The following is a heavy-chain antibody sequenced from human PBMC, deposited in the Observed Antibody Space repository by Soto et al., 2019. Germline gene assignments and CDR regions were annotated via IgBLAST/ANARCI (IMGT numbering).Heavy chain of an antibody. CDR1: GGTFSSYA. J-gene: IGHJ6*02. D-gene: IGHD2-15*01. V-gene: IGHV1-69*01. CDR2: IIPIFGTA. Sequence: QVQLVQSGAEVKKPGSSVKVSCKASGGTFSSYAISWVRQAPGQGLEWMGGIIPIFGTANYAQKFQGRVTITADESTSTAYMELSSLRSEDTAVYYCARVDCSGGSCPRAYYYYYGMDVWGQGTTVTVSS. CDR3: ARVDCSGGSCPRAYYYYYGMDV.